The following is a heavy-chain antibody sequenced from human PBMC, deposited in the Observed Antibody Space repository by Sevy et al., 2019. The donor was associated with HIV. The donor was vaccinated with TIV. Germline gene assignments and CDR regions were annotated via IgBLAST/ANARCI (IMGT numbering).Heavy chain of an antibody. V-gene: IGHV3-30*18. CDR2: ISYDGSNK. D-gene: IGHD2-15*01. J-gene: IGHJ6*02. CDR3: AKDLNPIVVVVAANPYYYGMDV. Sequence: GGSLRLSCAASGFTFSSYGMHWIRQAPGKGLEWVAVISYDGSNKYYADSVKGRFTISRDNSKNTLYLQMNSLRAEDTAVYYCAKDLNPIVVVVAANPYYYGMDVSGQWTTVTVSS. CDR1: GFTFSSYG.